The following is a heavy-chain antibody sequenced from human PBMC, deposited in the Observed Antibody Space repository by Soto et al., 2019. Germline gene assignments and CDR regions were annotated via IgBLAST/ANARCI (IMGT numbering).Heavy chain of an antibody. Sequence: PGESLKISCKGSGYSFTSYWIGWVRQMPGKGLGWMGIIYPGDSDTRYSPSFQGQVTISADKSISTAYLQWSSLKASDTAMYYCARQNAYYYDSSPRGYYGMDVWGQGTTVTVSS. D-gene: IGHD3-22*01. CDR1: GYSFTSYW. CDR2: IYPGDSDT. V-gene: IGHV5-51*01. CDR3: ARQNAYYYDSSPRGYYGMDV. J-gene: IGHJ6*02.